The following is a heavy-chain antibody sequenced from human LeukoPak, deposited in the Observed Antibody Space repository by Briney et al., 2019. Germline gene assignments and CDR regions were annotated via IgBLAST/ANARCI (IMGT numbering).Heavy chain of an antibody. V-gene: IGHV3-7*01. D-gene: IGHD3-10*01. Sequence: PGGPLRLSCAPSVFTHNSYWKSWARQPPGRGLEGVANINQDGSEKYYVISVKGRFTISRDNAKNSLYLQINSLRAEDTAVYYCARLYYYRSGYYYMDVWGKGTTVTVSS. CDR3: ARLYYYRSGYYYMDV. J-gene: IGHJ6*03. CDR2: INQDGSEK. CDR1: VFTHNSYW.